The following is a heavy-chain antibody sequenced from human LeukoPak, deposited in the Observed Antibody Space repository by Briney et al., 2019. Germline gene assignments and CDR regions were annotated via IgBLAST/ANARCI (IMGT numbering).Heavy chain of an antibody. V-gene: IGHV3-49*04. CDR1: GFTFDDHT. D-gene: IGHD4-17*01. Sequence: GGSLRLSCTTSGFTFDDHTMSWVRQAPGKGLEWVGFIRSTAYGGTTEYAASVRGRFSISRDDSKDIAYLQMSSLKTEDTAVYFCTRVGAGDFRYYRYYMDVWGKGTTVTVPS. CDR3: TRVGAGDFRYYRYYMDV. CDR2: IRSTAYGGTT. J-gene: IGHJ6*03.